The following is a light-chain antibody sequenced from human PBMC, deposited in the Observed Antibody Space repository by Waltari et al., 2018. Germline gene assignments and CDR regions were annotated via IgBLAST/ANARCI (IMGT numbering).Light chain of an antibody. Sequence: AIQMTQSTSPLSASVGDRVALTCRASQVIETDLGWYQQKPGKAPNLLIHSASTLQGGVPSRFSGSGSGTDFTLTINGLQPEDFATYYCLQDYDYPLIFGGGTKVEIK. J-gene: IGKJ4*01. V-gene: IGKV1-6*01. CDR2: SAS. CDR3: LQDYDYPLI. CDR1: QVIETD.